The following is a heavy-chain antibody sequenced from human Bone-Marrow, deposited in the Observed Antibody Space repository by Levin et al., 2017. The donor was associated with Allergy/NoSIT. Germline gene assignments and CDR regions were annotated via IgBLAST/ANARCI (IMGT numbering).Heavy chain of an antibody. CDR3: ATLVYDASGYYLHYFDS. V-gene: IGHV1-69*01. Sequence: KISCKASGGTFTNYAINWVRQAPGQGLEWMGGIIPLFETPKYAQKFQGRVTFTADESTSSHYMELSSLRSEDTAVYYCATLVYDASGYYLHYFDSWGQGTLVTVSS. CDR2: IIPLFETP. D-gene: IGHD3-22*01. J-gene: IGHJ4*02. CDR1: GGTFTNYA.